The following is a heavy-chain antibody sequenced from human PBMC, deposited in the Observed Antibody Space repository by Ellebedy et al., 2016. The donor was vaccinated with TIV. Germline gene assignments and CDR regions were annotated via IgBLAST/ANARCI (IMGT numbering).Heavy chain of an antibody. D-gene: IGHD4-17*01. CDR1: GYSISSGYY. Sequence: SETLSLTCTVSGYSISSGYYWGWIRQPPGKGLEWIGSIYHSGRTYYNPSLKSRVTISVDTSKNQFSLKLSYVTAADTALYYCARDGPDYGDYDFNLWGRGTRVTVSS. J-gene: IGHJ2*01. CDR3: ARDGPDYGDYDFNL. V-gene: IGHV4-38-2*02. CDR2: IYHSGRT.